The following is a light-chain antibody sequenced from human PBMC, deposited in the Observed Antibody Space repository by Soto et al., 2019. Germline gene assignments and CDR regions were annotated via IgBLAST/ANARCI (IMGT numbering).Light chain of an antibody. J-gene: IGKJ1*01. V-gene: IGKV1-8*01. CDR2: AAS. CDR1: QGSSSY. CDR3: QQYYSYPRT. Sequence: AIRMTQSPSSLSASTGDRVTITCRASQGSSSYLAWHQQKPGKAPKLLIYAASTLQSGVPSRFSGSGSGTDFTLTISCLQSEDFATYYCQQYYSYPRTFGQGTKVDI.